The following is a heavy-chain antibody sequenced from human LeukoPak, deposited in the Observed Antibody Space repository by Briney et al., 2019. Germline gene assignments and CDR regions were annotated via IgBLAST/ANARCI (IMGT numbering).Heavy chain of an antibody. Sequence: SQTLSLTCAISGDSVSSNSAAWNWIRQSPSRGLEWLGRTYYRSKWYNDYAVSVKSRITINPDTSKNQFSLKLSSVTAADTVVYYCARYSSGWFLYFDYWGQGTLVTVSS. J-gene: IGHJ4*02. CDR3: ARYSSGWFLYFDY. D-gene: IGHD6-19*01. CDR1: GDSVSSNSAA. CDR2: TYYRSKWYN. V-gene: IGHV6-1*01.